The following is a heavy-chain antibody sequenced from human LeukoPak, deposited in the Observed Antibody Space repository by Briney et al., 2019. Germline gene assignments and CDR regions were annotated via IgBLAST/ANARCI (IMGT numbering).Heavy chain of an antibody. CDR2: IRSDGST. Sequence: SGGSLRLSCADSQFTFNGSWMNWVRQAPGRGLEWVSVIRSDGSTHHADSVKGRFSISRDNSKNTLYFQMNSLRAEDTAVYYCVREKRGGDGYNHGFDYWGQGILVTVSS. D-gene: IGHD5-24*01. V-gene: IGHV3-53*01. CDR1: QFTFNGSW. J-gene: IGHJ4*02. CDR3: VREKRGGDGYNHGFDY.